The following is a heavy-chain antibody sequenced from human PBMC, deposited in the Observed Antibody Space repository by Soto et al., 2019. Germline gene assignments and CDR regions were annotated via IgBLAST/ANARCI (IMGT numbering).Heavy chain of an antibody. Sequence: QVQLVQSGAEVKKPGASVKVSCKASGYTFTSYGISWVRQAPGQGLEWMGWISAYNGNTNYAQKLQGRVTMTTDTSTSTAYMELRSLTSDDTAAYYCARDRQRYCISTTCSLYYGMEVWGQWTTVTVSS. CDR2: ISAYNGNT. CDR3: ARDRQRYCISTTCSLYYGMEV. V-gene: IGHV1-18*01. CDR1: GYTFTSYG. D-gene: IGHD2-2*01. J-gene: IGHJ6*02.